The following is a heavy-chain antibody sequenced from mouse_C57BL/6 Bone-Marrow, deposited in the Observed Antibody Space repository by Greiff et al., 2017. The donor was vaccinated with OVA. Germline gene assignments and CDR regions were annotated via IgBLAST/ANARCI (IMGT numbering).Heavy chain of an antibody. CDR3: ARENYDYDRGYYYAMDY. D-gene: IGHD2-4*01. J-gene: IGHJ4*01. CDR1: GYSFTDYN. CDR2: INPNYGTT. Sequence: EVKLMESGPELVKPGASVQISCKASGYSFTDYNMNWVKQSNGKSLEWIGVINPNYGTTSYNQKFKGKATLTVDQSSSTAYMQLNSLTSEDSAVYYCARENYDYDRGYYYAMDYWGQGTSVTVSS. V-gene: IGHV1-39*01.